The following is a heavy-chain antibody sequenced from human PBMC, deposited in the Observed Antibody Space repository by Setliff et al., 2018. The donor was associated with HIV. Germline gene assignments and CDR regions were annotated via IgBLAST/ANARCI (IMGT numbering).Heavy chain of an antibody. D-gene: IGHD1-1*01. Sequence: SETLSLTCGVYGGSFSGYYWTWIRQPPGKGLEWIGEINHRGTTNSNPSLKRRVTISVDTSKSQFSLRLNSVTAADTAVYYCARPRLWRDAFDIWGQGAMVTVSS. CDR2: INHRGTT. CDR1: GGSFSGYY. CDR3: ARPRLWRDAFDI. J-gene: IGHJ3*02. V-gene: IGHV4-34*01.